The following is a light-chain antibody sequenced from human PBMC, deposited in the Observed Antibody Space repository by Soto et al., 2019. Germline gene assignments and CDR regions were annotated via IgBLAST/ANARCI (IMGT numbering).Light chain of an antibody. CDR3: LLYRGDSWV. CDR2: STS. V-gene: IGLV7-43*01. CDR1: TGAVTTYSY. Sequence: QAVVTQEPSLTVSPGGSVTLTCSASTGAVTTYSYANWLQQQPGQAPTTLIYSTSGRHPWTPARFSGSLLGGKAALTLSGAGPEEEADYFCLLYRGDSWVFGGGTKLTVL. J-gene: IGLJ3*02.